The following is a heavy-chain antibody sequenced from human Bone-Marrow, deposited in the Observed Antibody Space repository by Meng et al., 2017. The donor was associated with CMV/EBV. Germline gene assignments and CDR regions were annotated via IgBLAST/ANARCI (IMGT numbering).Heavy chain of an antibody. V-gene: IGHV3-7*01. CDR1: GFTFSSYW. D-gene: IGHD5-12*01. CDR3: ARDGVGYGAYWYFDY. Sequence: GESLKISCAASGFTFSSYWMSWVRQAPGKGLEWVANIKQDGSEKYYVDSGKGRFTISRDNAKNSLYLQMNSLRAEDTAVYYCARDGVGYGAYWYFDYWGEGTLVTVSS. CDR2: IKQDGSEK. J-gene: IGHJ4*02.